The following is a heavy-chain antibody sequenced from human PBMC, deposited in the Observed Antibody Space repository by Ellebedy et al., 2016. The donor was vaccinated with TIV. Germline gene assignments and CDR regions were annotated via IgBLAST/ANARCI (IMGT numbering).Heavy chain of an antibody. CDR1: AGTFSSYA. CDR2: IITILGIA. CDR3: AKGTRSRGPPEDYYYYGMDV. J-gene: IGHJ6*02. D-gene: IGHD1-14*01. Sequence: AASVKVSCKASAGTFSSYAISWVRQAPGQGLEWMGRIITILGIANYAQKFQGRFTMTRNTSISTAYMKLSSLRSEDTAVDYCAKGTRSRGPPEDYYYYGMDVWGQGTTVTVSS. V-gene: IGHV1-69*04.